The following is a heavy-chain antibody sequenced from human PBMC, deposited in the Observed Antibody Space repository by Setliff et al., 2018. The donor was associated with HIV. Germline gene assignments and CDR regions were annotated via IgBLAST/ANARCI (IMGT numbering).Heavy chain of an antibody. CDR1: GGSFSDFY. CDR2: ISYSGST. Sequence: SETLSLTCAVFGGSFSDFYWSWIRQPPGKGLEWIGEISYSGSTVYNPSLKSRVTISVDASKNQFSLKLSSVTAADTAVYYCARDQWGYSYGYYYYYYMDVWGKGTTVTVSS. CDR3: ARDQWGYSYGYYYYYYMDV. V-gene: IGHV4-34*01. D-gene: IGHD5-18*01. J-gene: IGHJ6*03.